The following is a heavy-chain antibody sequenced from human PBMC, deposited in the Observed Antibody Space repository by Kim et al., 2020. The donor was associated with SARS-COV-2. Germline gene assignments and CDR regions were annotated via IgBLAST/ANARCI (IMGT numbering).Heavy chain of an antibody. Sequence: YAESWKCRFTISRDNSKNTLYLQMNSLGAEDTAVYYCAKEGVGATRVFDYWGQGTLVTVSS. V-gene: IGHV3-23*03. CDR3: AKEGVGATRVFDY. D-gene: IGHD1-26*01. J-gene: IGHJ4*02.